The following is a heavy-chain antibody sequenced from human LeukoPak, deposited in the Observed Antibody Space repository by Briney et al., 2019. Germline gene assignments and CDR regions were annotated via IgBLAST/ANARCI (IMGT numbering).Heavy chain of an antibody. CDR3: ARDPDEDYYDSSGYYY. D-gene: IGHD3-22*01. J-gene: IGHJ4*02. CDR2: IVPIFGIA. Sequence: SVKVSCKASGGTFSSYAISWVRQAPGQGLEWMGRIVPIFGIANYAQKFQGRVTITADKSTSTAYMELSSLRSEDTAVYYCARDPDEDYYDSSGYYYWGQGTLVTVSS. CDR1: GGTFSSYA. V-gene: IGHV1-69*04.